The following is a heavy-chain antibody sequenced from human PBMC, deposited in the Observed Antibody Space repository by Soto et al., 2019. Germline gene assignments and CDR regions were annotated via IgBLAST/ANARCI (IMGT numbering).Heavy chain of an antibody. CDR1: GFTSGDYG. CDR2: PTSPACGGTT. V-gene: IGHV3-49*04. CDR3: SRDGDYYGLDV. D-gene: IGHD3-3*01. Sequence: GGSLRLSCSFSGFTSGDYGLTWVRQAPGKGLEWVGFPTSPACGGTTEYAASVKGRFIISRDDSKSVAYLQMNSLQTEDTAIYYCSRDGDYYGLDVWGRGTTVTVSS. J-gene: IGHJ6*02.